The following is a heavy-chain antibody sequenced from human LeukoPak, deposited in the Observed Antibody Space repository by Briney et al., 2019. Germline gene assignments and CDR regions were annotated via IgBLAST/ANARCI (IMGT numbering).Heavy chain of an antibody. V-gene: IGHV3-30*02. D-gene: IGHD3-10*01. CDR2: IPYDGSSE. CDR1: RFTFSSYG. CDR3: ARDCVTMVRGVKLDAFDI. Sequence: AGGSLRLSCAASRFTFSSYGMHWVRQAPGKGLEWVAFIPYDGSSEDYADSVKGRFTISRDNSKNTLYLQMNSLRAEDTAVYYCARDCVTMVRGVKLDAFDIWGQGTMVTVSS. J-gene: IGHJ3*02.